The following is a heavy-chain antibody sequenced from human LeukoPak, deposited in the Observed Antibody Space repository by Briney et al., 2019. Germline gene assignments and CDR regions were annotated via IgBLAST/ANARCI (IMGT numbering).Heavy chain of an antibody. V-gene: IGHV5-51*01. CDR2: VFPGDSDT. CDR3: ATYFAGAETFDI. CDR1: GNSITTYW. D-gene: IGHD3-16*01. J-gene: IGHJ3*02. Sequence: GESLKISCKASGNSITTYWIGWVRQKPGKGLEWMGLVFPGDSDTKYSPSFQGQVTISAGKSTSTAYLQWSSLKASDTAMYYCATYFAGAETFDIWGQGTMVTVSS.